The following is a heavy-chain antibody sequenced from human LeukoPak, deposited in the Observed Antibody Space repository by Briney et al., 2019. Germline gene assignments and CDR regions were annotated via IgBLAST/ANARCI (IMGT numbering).Heavy chain of an antibody. V-gene: IGHV3-23*01. J-gene: IGHJ4*02. Sequence: GGSLRLSCAASGFTFTSYAMTWVRQAPGKGLEWVSGIHSSGVGTHYADSVKGRFTISRDNSKNTLYLQMNSLRAEDTAVYYCAKDRVGANDYWGQGTLVTVSS. CDR3: AKDRVGANDY. D-gene: IGHD1-26*01. CDR1: GFTFTSYA. CDR2: IHSSGVGT.